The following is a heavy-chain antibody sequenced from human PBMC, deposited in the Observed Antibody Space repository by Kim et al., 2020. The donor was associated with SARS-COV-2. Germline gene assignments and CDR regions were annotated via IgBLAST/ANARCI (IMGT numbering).Heavy chain of an antibody. CDR1: GGTFSSYA. D-gene: IGHD2-2*01. CDR2: IIPIFGTA. J-gene: IGHJ6*02. V-gene: IGHV1-69*13. Sequence: SVKVSCKASGGTFSSYAISWVRQAPGQGLEWMGGIIPIFGTANYAQKFQGRVTITADESTSTAYMELSSLRSEDTAVYYCARDQGLVVPAAPPSYYYGMDVWGQGTTVTVSS. CDR3: ARDQGLVVPAAPPSYYYGMDV.